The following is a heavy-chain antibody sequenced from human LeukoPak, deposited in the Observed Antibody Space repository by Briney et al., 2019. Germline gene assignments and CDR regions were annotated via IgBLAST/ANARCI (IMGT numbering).Heavy chain of an antibody. CDR1: GGSISSYY. CDR2: IYYSGST. J-gene: IGHJ5*02. V-gene: IGHV4-59*01. Sequence: PSETLSLTCTVSGGSISSYYWSWIRQPPGKGLEWIGYIYYSGSTNYNPSLKSRVTISVDTSKNQFSLKLSSVTAADTAVYYCARVGRPKWDIWFGVKWFDPWGQGTLVTVSS. CDR3: ARVGRPKWDIWFGVKWFDP. D-gene: IGHD3-10*01.